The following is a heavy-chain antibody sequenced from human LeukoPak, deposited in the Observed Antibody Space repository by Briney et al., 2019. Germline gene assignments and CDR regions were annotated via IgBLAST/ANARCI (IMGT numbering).Heavy chain of an antibody. V-gene: IGHV3-48*03. CDR2: ISTSGSTSGSTI. J-gene: IGHJ4*02. CDR1: GFTFSSYE. D-gene: IGHD2-21*01. Sequence: PGGSLRLSCAASGFTFSSYEMNWVRQAPGKGLEWVSYISTSGSTSGSTIYCAESAKGRFTISRDNAKNSLYLQMNSLRVEDTAVYYCARDRSVVYFDYWGQGTLVTVSS. CDR3: ARDRSVVYFDY.